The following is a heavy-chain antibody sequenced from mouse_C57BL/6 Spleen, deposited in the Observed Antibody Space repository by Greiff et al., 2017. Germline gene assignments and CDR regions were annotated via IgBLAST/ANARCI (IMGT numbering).Heavy chain of an antibody. J-gene: IGHJ2*01. CDR1: GYTFTSYW. CDR3: ARGITTVVADY. CDR2: IDPSDSYT. D-gene: IGHD1-1*01. V-gene: IGHV1-59*01. Sequence: QVQLQQPGAELVRPGTSVKLSCKASGYTFTSYWMHWVKQRPGQGLEWIGVIDPSDSYTNYNQKFKGKATLTVDTSSSTAYMQLSSLTSEDSAVYYCARGITTVVADYWGQGTTLTVSS.